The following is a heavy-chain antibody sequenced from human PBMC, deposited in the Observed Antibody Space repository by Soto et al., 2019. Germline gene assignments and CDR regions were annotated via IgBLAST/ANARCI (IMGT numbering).Heavy chain of an antibody. V-gene: IGHV1-3*01. CDR1: GYTFTSYA. Sequence: ASVKVSCKASGYTFTSYAMHWVRQAPGQRLEWMGWINAGNGNTKYSQKFQGRVTITRDTSASTAYMELSSLRSEDTAVYYCARAEHKYCSSTSCYLLYSNYEANWFDPWGQGTLVTVSS. D-gene: IGHD2-2*01. J-gene: IGHJ5*02. CDR2: INAGNGNT. CDR3: ARAEHKYCSSTSCYLLYSNYEANWFDP.